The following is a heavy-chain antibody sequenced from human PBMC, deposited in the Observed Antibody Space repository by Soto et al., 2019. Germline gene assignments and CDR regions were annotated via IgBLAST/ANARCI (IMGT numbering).Heavy chain of an antibody. CDR3: AKGLGYGVATIYFDY. CDR1: GFTFSSYA. Sequence: EVQLLESGGSLVQPGGSLRLSCAASGFTFSSYAMSWVRQAPGKGLEWVSAISGSGGSTYYADSVKGRFTISRDNSKNTLYLQMNSLRAEDTAVYYCAKGLGYGVATIYFDYWGQGTLVTVSS. V-gene: IGHV3-23*01. CDR2: ISGSGGST. J-gene: IGHJ4*02. D-gene: IGHD5-12*01.